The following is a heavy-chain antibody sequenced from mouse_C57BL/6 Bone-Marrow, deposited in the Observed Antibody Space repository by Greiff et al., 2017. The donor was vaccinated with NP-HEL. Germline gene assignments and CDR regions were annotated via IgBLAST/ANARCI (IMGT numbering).Heavy chain of an antibody. D-gene: IGHD2-13*01. V-gene: IGHV7-3*01. J-gene: IGHJ2*01. CDR1: GFTFTDYY. CDR3: ARSSMTTGYFDY. CDR2: IRNKANGYTT. Sequence: EVHLVESGGGLVQPGGSLSLSCAASGFTFTDYYMSWVRQPPGKALEWLGFIRNKANGYTTEYSASVKGRFTISRDNSQSILYLQMNALRAEDSATYYCARSSMTTGYFDYWGQGTTLTVSS.